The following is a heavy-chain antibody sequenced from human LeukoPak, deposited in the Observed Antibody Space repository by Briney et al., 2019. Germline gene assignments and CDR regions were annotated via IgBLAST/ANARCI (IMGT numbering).Heavy chain of an antibody. CDR2: IKQDGGEE. D-gene: IGHD1-26*01. CDR3: ARVDSGSYWGWFDP. J-gene: IGHJ5*02. CDR1: GFTFSSYW. Sequence: GGSLRLSCAASGFTFSSYWMSWVRQAPGKGLEWVANIKQDGGEEYYVDSVKGRFTISRDNGKNSLFLQMTSLRAEDTAVYYCARVDSGSYWGWFDPWGQGTLVTVSS. V-gene: IGHV3-7*01.